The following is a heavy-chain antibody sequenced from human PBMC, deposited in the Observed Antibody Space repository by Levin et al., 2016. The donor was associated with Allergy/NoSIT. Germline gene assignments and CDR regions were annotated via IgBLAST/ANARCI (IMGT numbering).Heavy chain of an antibody. CDR1: GYTFTSYD. CDR3: ARVSCSNTICYDY. CDR2: IDPNSGGT. Sequence: ASVKVSCKASGYTFTSYDINWVRQATGQGLEWMGWIDPNSGGTDYAQKFQGRVTMTRDTSISTAYMELSRLRSDDTAVYYCARVSCSNTICYDYWGQGTLVTVSS. J-gene: IGHJ4*02. V-gene: IGHV1-2*02. D-gene: IGHD2-2*01.